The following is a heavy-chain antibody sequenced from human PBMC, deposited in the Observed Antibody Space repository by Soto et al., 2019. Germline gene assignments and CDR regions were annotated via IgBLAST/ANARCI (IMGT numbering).Heavy chain of an antibody. CDR2: VYFSGST. CDR3: ASFGVRVNSPGNWFDP. J-gene: IGHJ5*02. V-gene: IGHV4-4*07. Sequence: QVQLQESGPGLVKPLETLSLTCTVSGGSISSYYWSWIRQPAGKGLEWIGRVYFSGSTKYKSSLQSRVTMSVDTSKNQFSLKLSSVTAADTAVYYCASFGVRVNSPGNWFDPWGQGTLVTVSS. CDR1: GGSISSYY. D-gene: IGHD2-8*02.